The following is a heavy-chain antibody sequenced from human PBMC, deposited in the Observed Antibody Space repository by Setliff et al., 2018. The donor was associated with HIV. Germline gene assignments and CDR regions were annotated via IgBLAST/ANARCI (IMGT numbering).Heavy chain of an antibody. Sequence: GGSLRLSCVASGFTFTIYSLNWVRQAPGKGLEWVSSISSGGGYIYYADSVKGRFTISRDSTKNSVYLQMNSLRAEDTAVYYCARPLLRTNTVYGILGNWFDSWGRGTLVTVSS. CDR1: GFTFTIYS. CDR2: ISSGGGYI. D-gene: IGHD2-8*01. CDR3: ARPLLRTNTVYGILGNWFDS. J-gene: IGHJ5*01. V-gene: IGHV3-21*04.